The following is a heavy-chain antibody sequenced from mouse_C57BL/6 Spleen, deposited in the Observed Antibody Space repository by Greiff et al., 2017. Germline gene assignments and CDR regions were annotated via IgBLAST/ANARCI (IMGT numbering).Heavy chain of an antibody. J-gene: IGHJ1*03. CDR1: GYSITSGYY. Sequence: EVKLLESGPGLVKPSQSLSLTCSVTGYSITSGYYWNWIRQFPGNKLEWMGYISYDGSNNYNPSLKNRISITRDTSKNHFFLKLNSVTTEYTATXHCARAQRWCYLYFDVGGTGTTVTVSS. CDR2: ISYDGSN. V-gene: IGHV3-6*01. CDR3: ARAQRWCYLYFDV. D-gene: IGHD3-2*02.